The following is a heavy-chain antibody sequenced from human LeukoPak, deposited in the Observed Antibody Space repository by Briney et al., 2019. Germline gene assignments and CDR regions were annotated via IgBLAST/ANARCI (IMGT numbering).Heavy chain of an antibody. D-gene: IGHD6-13*01. CDR3: ARGASSWDY. Sequence: SETLSLTCTVSGCSISSYYWSWIRQPPGKGLEWIGYIYCSWNTNYNPSLKSRVTISVDTSKNQSSLKVTSVTAADTAVYYCARGASSWDYWGHGTLVTVSS. CDR2: IYCSWNT. J-gene: IGHJ4*01. V-gene: IGHV4-59*01. CDR1: GCSISSYY.